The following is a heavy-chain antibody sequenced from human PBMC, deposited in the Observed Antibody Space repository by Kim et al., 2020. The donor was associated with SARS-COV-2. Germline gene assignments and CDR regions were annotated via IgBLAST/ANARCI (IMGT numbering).Heavy chain of an antibody. CDR1: GFSFDDSA. V-gene: IGHV3-9*01. J-gene: IGHJ5*02. D-gene: IGHD6-25*01. CDR3: AKPRLTDQNWFAP. Sequence: GGSLRLSCAASGFSFDDSAMHWVRQAPGKGLEWVSGINYNGGRIAFADSVKGRFTISRDNAKNPLYLQMNSLREEDTALYYCAKPRLTDQNWFAPGGRGT. CDR2: INYNGGRI.